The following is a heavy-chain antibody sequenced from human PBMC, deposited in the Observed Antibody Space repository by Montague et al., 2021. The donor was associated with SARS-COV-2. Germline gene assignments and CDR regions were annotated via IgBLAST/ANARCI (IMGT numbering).Heavy chain of an antibody. CDR1: NGSFGSYY. D-gene: IGHD5-18*01. Sequence: SETLSLTCAVYNGSFGSYYWTWIRQPPGKGLEWIGEISHDGGARFHPSLNSRLNIFLGSSGVSLSLTSVTAAVTGVYYCARGVHSESPYSGGFYYLDVWAQGTPVTVSS. CDR2: ISHDGGA. J-gene: IGHJ4*02. V-gene: IGHV4-34*01. CDR3: ARGVHSESPYSGGFYYLDV.